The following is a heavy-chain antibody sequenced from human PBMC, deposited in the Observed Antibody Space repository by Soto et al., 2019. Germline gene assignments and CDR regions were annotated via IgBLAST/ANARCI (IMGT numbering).Heavy chain of an antibody. CDR2: IYSGGST. Sequence: GGSLRLSCAASGFTVSSNYMSWVRQAPGKGLEWVSVIYSGGSTYYADSVKGRFTISRDNSKNTLYLQMNSLRAEDTAVYYCARDSRGGYSSGWYRGGRGYYFDYWGQGTLVTVSS. CDR1: GFTVSSNY. D-gene: IGHD6-19*01. J-gene: IGHJ4*02. CDR3: ARDSRGGYSSGWYRGGRGYYFDY. V-gene: IGHV3-66*01.